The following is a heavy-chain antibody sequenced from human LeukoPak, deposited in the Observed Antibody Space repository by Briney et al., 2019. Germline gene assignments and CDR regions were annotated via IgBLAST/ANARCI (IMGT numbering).Heavy chain of an antibody. CDR2: ISFSGGST. V-gene: IGHV3-23*01. D-gene: IGHD3-10*02. CDR1: GSTFSSSG. CDR3: AELGITMIGGV. Sequence: GGSLRLSCAASGSTFSSSGMSWVRQAPGKGLEWVSGISFSGGSTDYAGSVKGRFTISRDNAKNSLYLQMNSLRAEDTAVYYCAELGITMIGGVWGKGTTVTISS. J-gene: IGHJ6*04.